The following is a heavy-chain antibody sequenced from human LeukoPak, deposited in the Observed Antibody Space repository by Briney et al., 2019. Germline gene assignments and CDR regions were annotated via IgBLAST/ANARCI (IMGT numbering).Heavy chain of an antibody. V-gene: IGHV7-4-1*02. CDR2: INTNTGNP. CDR3: AREGPIGYCSGGSCYSFRPHPAYYYYGMDV. J-gene: IGHJ6*02. D-gene: IGHD2-15*01. Sequence: ASVKVSCKASGYTFTSYAMNWVRQAPGRGLEWMGWINTNTGNPTYAQGFTGRFVFSLDTSVSTAYLQISSLKAEDTAVYYCAREGPIGYCSGGSCYSFRPHPAYYYYGMDVWGQGTTVTVSS. CDR1: GYTFTSYA.